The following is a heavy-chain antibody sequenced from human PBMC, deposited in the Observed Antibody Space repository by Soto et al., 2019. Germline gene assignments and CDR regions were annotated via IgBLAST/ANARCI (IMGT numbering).Heavy chain of an antibody. CDR3: ARDNCSGGSCYPSIPSIYYYMDV. CDR1: GFTFSSYS. D-gene: IGHD2-15*01. Sequence: EVQLVESGGGLVKPGGSLRLSCAASGFTFSSYSMNWVRQAPGKGLEWVSSISSSSSYIYYADSVKGRFTISRDNAENSLYLQMNSLRAEDTAVYYCARDNCSGGSCYPSIPSIYYYMDVWGKGTTVTVSS. CDR2: ISSSSSYI. V-gene: IGHV3-21*01. J-gene: IGHJ6*03.